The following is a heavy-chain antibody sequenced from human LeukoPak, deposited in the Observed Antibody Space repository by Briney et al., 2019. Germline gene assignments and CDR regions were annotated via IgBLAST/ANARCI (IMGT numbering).Heavy chain of an antibody. CDR3: ARWDSGYDRLSPRGYYYMDV. Sequence: GASVKVSCKASGYTFTSYDINWVRQATGQGLEWMGWMNPNSGNTGYAQKFQGRVTMTRNTSISTAYMELSSLRSEDTAVYYCARWDSGYDRLSPRGYYYMDVWGKGTTVTVSS. D-gene: IGHD5-12*01. J-gene: IGHJ6*03. V-gene: IGHV1-8*01. CDR1: GYTFTSYD. CDR2: MNPNSGNT.